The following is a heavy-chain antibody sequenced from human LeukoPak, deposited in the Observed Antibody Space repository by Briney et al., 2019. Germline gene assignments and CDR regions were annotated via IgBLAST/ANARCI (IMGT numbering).Heavy chain of an antibody. J-gene: IGHJ5*02. CDR1: GFTFSSYA. V-gene: IGHV3-23*01. Sequence: GGSLRPSCAASGFTFSSYAMSWVRQAPGKGLEWVSAISGSGGSTYYADSVKGRFTISRDNSKNTLYLQMNSLRAEDTAVYYCAQAVTMVRGVMAGWFDPWGQGTLVTVSS. CDR3: AQAVTMVRGVMAGWFDP. D-gene: IGHD3-10*01. CDR2: ISGSGGST.